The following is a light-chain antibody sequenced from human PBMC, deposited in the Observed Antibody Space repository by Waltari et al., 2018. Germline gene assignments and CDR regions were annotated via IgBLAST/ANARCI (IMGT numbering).Light chain of an antibody. CDR2: SAS. J-gene: IGKJ1*01. Sequence: EIVLTQSPATLSLSPGERATLSCRASQGVSSYLAWYQQQPGQAPRLLIYSASNRATGIPARFSGSGSGTDVTLTISSLEPEDFAVYYCQQRSNWPRTFGQGTKVEIK. V-gene: IGKV3-11*01. CDR3: QQRSNWPRT. CDR1: QGVSSY.